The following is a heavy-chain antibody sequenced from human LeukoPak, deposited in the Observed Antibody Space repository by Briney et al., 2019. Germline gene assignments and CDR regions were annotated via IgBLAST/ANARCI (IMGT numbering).Heavy chain of an antibody. CDR3: AHCQETPVTTFDY. D-gene: IGHD4-17*01. CDR1: GFSLSTSGVG. Sequence: GSGPTLVNPTQTLTLTCNISGFSLSTSGVGVGWIRQPPGKALEWLALVYWDDDKRYNPSLETRLGITRDTSKNQVVLTLTNLDLVDTATYCCAHCQETPVTTFDYWGQGTLVTVSS. CDR2: VYWDDDK. V-gene: IGHV2-5*02. J-gene: IGHJ4*02.